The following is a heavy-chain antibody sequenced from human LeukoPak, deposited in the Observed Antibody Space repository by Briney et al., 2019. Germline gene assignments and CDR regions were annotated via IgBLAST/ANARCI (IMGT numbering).Heavy chain of an antibody. CDR1: GGSISSYY. D-gene: IGHD3-16*01. J-gene: IGHJ3*02. V-gene: IGHV4-59*08. CDR2: IYYSGST. Sequence: TSETLSLTCTVSGGSISSYYWSWIRQPPGKGLEWIGYIYYSGSTNYNPSLKSRVTISVDTSKNQFSLKLSSVTAADTAVYYCARYVSLPLGAFDIWGQGTMVTVSS. CDR3: ARYVSLPLGAFDI.